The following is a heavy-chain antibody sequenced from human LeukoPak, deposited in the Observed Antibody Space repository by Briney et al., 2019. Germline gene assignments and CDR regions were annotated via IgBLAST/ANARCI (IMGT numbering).Heavy chain of an antibody. CDR2: IYPGDSDT. CDR1: GYSFTSYW. D-gene: IGHD6-13*01. J-gene: IGHJ4*02. V-gene: IGHV5-51*01. CDR3: ARRGGGVAAAKRFFDY. Sequence: GESLQISCKGSGYSFTSYWIGWVRQMPGKGLEWMGIIYPGDSDTRYSPSFQGQVTISADKSISTAYLQWSSLKASDTAMYYCARRGGGVAAAKRFFDYWGQGTLVTVSS.